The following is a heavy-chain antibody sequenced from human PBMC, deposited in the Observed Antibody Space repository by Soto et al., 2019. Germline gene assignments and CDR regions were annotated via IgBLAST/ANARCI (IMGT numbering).Heavy chain of an antibody. CDR3: ARDFDDFWSGYYTGFDY. J-gene: IGHJ4*02. CDR2: ISSSSSTI. V-gene: IGHV3-48*01. CDR1: GFTFSSYS. Sequence: GGSLRLSCAASGFTFSSYSMNWVRQAPGKGLEWVSYISSSSSTIYYADSVKGRFTISRDNAKNSLYLQMNSLRAEDTAVYYCARDFDDFWSGYYTGFDYWGQGTLVAVSS. D-gene: IGHD3-3*01.